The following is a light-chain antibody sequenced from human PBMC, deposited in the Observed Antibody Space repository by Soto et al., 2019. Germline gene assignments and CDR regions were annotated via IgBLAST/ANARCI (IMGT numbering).Light chain of an antibody. CDR1: QSVSSY. Sequence: EIVLTQSPATLSLSPGERATLSCRAGQSVSSYLALYQQKPGQAPRLLIHGATTRATGSPARFSGSGSGTEFTLTISSLQSEDSAVYYCQQYKNWLALTFGGGTKVDIK. V-gene: IGKV3-15*01. CDR3: QQYKNWLALT. J-gene: IGKJ4*01. CDR2: GAT.